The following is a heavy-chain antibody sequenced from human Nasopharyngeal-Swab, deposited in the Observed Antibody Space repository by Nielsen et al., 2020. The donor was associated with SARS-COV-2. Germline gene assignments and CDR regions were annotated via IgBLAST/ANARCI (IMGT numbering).Heavy chain of an antibody. CDR3: ARDSQSYGMDV. Sequence: WIRQPPGKGLEWVSVIYSGGSTYYADSVKGRFTISRDNSKNTLYLQMNSLRAEDTAVYYCARDSQSYGMDVWGQGTTVTVSS. J-gene: IGHJ6*02. CDR2: IYSGGST. V-gene: IGHV3-53*01.